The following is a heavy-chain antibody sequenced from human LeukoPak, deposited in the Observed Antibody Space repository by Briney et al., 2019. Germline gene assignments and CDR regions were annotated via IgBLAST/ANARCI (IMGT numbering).Heavy chain of an antibody. CDR1: GHRFINYW. Sequence: GESLKISCKGPGHRFINYWIAWVRPMPGKGLEWSGIIFPGDSHTRYSPSFQGQVTISADMPIETAYLQWSSLRGSDTAMYYGARIAATWYGRRGGEGTLVFVSS. V-gene: IGHV5-51*04. J-gene: IGHJ4*02. CDR2: IFPGDSHT. CDR3: ARIAATWYGRR. D-gene: IGHD2-15*01.